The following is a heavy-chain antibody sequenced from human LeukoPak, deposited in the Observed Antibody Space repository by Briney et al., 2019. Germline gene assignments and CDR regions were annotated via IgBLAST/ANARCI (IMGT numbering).Heavy chain of an antibody. CDR1: GGSISSYY. J-gene: IGHJ4*02. V-gene: IGHV4-59*01. CDR2: IYYSGST. D-gene: IGHD3-3*01. CDR3: ASHDCWSGYLFDY. Sequence: SETLSLTCTVSGGSISSYYWSWIRQPPGKGLEWIGYIYYSGSTNYNPSLKSRVTISVDTSKNQFSLKLSSVTAADTAVYYCASHDCWSGYLFDYWGQGTLVTVSS.